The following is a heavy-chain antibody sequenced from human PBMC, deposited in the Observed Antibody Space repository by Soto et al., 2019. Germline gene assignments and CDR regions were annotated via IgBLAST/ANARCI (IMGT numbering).Heavy chain of an antibody. CDR1: GYTFASYD. CDR2: MNPHSGNT. V-gene: IGHV1-8*01. Sequence: ASVKVSCKASGYTFASYDINWLRQAPGQGLEWMGWMNPHSGNTGYAQNFQGRVTMTRSTSISTAYMELSGLRSEDTVVYYCARGVSYPDYWGQGTLVTVSS. D-gene: IGHD2-2*02. J-gene: IGHJ4*02. CDR3: ARGVSYPDY.